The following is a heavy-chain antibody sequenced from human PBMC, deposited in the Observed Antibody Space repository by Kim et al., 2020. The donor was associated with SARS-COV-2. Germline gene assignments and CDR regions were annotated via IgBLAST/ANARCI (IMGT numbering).Heavy chain of an antibody. Sequence: GGSLRLSCAASGFTFSSYGMHWVRQAPGKGLEWVAVISYDGSNKYYADSVKGRFTISRDNSKNTLYLQMNSLRAEDTAVYYCAKGPRMGATTPRAFDIWGQGTMVTVSS. CDR1: GFTFSSYG. V-gene: IGHV3-30*18. J-gene: IGHJ3*02. CDR3: AKGPRMGATTPRAFDI. CDR2: ISYDGSNK. D-gene: IGHD1-26*01.